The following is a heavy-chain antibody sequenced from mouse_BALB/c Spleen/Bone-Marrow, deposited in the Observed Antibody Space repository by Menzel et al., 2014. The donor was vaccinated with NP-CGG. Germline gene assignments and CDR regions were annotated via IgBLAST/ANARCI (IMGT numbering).Heavy chain of an antibody. CDR3: ARSRFPRSVDY. D-gene: IGHD2-10*02. V-gene: IGHV7-3*02. CDR1: GFTFTDYY. CDR2: IRNQANGYTT. J-gene: IGHJ4*01. Sequence: EVQGVESGGGLVQPGGSLRLSCATSGFTFTDYYMSWVRQPPGKALEWLGFIRNQANGYTTEYGASVKGRFTIYRANSQYSRNLQMHTRRAEAKDTDFCARSRFPRSVDYWGQGTSVTVSS.